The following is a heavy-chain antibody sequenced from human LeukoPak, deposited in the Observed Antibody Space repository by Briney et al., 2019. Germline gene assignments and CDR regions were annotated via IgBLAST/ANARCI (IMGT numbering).Heavy chain of an antibody. CDR3: ARVFQTGIVATNYYYGMDV. Sequence: ASVKLSCKASGFTFSSYGISWVRQAPGQGLEWMGWISGYSGNTNYAQKLEGRVTMTTDTSTSTVYMELRSLRSDDTAVYYCARVFQTGIVATNYYYGMDVWGQGTTVTVSS. CDR2: ISGYSGNT. V-gene: IGHV1-18*01. CDR1: GFTFSSYG. J-gene: IGHJ6*02. D-gene: IGHD5-12*01.